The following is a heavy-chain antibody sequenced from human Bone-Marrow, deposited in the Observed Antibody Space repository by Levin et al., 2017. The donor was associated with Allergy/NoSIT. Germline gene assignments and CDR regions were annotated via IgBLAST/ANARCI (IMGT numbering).Heavy chain of an antibody. CDR3: ARSWEILRGGFGFADP. J-gene: IGHJ5*02. CDR1: GYPFSNFG. V-gene: IGHV1-18*01. Sequence: ASVKVSCKASGYPFSNFGISWVRQAPGQGLEWMGWISAYNGTTNYAQKFQGRVTMTRDTYTSTAYVDLRSLRSDDTAIYYCARSWEILRGGFGFADPWGQGTLVTVSS. CDR2: ISAYNGTT. D-gene: IGHD1-26*01.